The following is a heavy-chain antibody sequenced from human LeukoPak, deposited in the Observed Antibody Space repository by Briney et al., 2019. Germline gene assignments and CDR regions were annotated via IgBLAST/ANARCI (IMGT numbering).Heavy chain of an antibody. J-gene: IGHJ3*02. V-gene: IGHV3-48*03. CDR2: ISSSGGTI. Sequence: GGSLRLSCVASGFTFSSYEMNWVRQAPGKGLEWVSYISSSGGTIYYADSVKGRFTISRDNSKNTLYLQMNSLRAEDTAVFYCAKPRGEEWLVGLYDAFDIWGQGTMVTVSS. CDR3: AKPRGEEWLVGLYDAFDI. CDR1: GFTFSSYE. D-gene: IGHD6-19*01.